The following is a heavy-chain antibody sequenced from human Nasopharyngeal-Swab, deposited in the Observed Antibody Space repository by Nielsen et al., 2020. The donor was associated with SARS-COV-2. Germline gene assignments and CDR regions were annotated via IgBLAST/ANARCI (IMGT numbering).Heavy chain of an antibody. CDR1: GYTFTSYG. CDR2: MNPNSGNT. J-gene: IGHJ6*03. CDR3: ARGCRKGVLMVYAILYYYYYMDV. Sequence: ASVKVSCKASGYTFTSYGISWVRQATGQGLEWMGWMNPNSGNTGYAQKFQGRVTMTRNTSISTAYMELSSLRSEDTAVYYCARGCRKGVLMVYAILYYYYYMDVWGKGTTVTVSS. D-gene: IGHD2-8*01. V-gene: IGHV1-8*02.